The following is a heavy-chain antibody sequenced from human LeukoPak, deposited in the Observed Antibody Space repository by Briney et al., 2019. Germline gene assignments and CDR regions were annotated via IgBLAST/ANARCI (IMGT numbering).Heavy chain of an antibody. CDR1: GGTFNSYA. J-gene: IGHJ4*02. V-gene: IGHV1-69*13. CDR3: ARGEVPPHYFDY. Sequence: SVKVSCKASGGTFNSYAISWVRQAPGQGLEWMGGIILIFGTANYAQKFQGRVTITADESTSTAYMELSSLRSEDTAMYYCARGEVPPHYFDYWGQGTLVTVSS. CDR2: IILIFGTA.